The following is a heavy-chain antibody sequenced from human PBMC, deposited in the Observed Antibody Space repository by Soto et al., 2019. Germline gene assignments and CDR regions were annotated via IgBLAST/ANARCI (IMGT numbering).Heavy chain of an antibody. J-gene: IGHJ6*02. Sequence: QVQLQQWGAGLLKPSETLSLTCDVYGGSFSDYYWSWIRQPPGKGLEWIGEMNHGGSTSYNPSLKSRVTISVDTSKNQFSLKLRSVTVADTAVYYCARVQYYYGSGGYYSYYYAMDVWGQGTTVTVSS. CDR2: MNHGGST. CDR1: GGSFSDYY. D-gene: IGHD3-10*01. V-gene: IGHV4-34*01. CDR3: ARVQYYYGSGGYYSYYYAMDV.